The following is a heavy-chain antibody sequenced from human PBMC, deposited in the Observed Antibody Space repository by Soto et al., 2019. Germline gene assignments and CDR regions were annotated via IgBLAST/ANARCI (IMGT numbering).Heavy chain of an antibody. CDR1: GDSISSGGYS. D-gene: IGHD3-22*01. V-gene: IGHV4-30-2*01. CDR2: IYHSGST. CDR3: ARGPYYYDSSGYYYAPLYFDY. J-gene: IGHJ4*02. Sequence: PSETLSLTCAVSGDSISSGGYSWSWIRQPPGKGLEWIGYIYHSGSTYYNPPLKSRVPMSVDRSKNQFSLKLSSVTAADTAVYYCARGPYYYDSSGYYYAPLYFDYWGQGTLVTVSS.